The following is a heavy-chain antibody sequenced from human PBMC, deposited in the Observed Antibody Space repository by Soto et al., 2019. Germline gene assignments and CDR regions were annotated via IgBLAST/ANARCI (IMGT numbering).Heavy chain of an antibody. D-gene: IGHD6-13*01. CDR3: ARERPDGSSLDP. CDR2: IYYSGST. CDR1: GGSFSCYY. Sequence: SETLSLTCAVYGGSFSCYYWSWIRQPPGKGLEWIGYIYYSGSTYYNPSLKSRVTISVDTSKNQFSLKLSSVTAADTAVYYCARERPDGSSLDPWGQGTLVTVSS. J-gene: IGHJ5*02. V-gene: IGHV4-30-4*08.